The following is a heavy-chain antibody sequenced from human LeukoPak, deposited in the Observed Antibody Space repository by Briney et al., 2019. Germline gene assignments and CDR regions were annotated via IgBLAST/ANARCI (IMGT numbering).Heavy chain of an antibody. CDR2: IYYSGST. V-gene: IGHV4-39*07. Sequence: SETLSLTCTVSGGSISSSSYYWGWIRQPPGTGLEWVGSIYYSGSTYYNPSLKSRVTISVDTSKDQFSLKLSSVTAADTAVYYCARGYGGNFDYWGQGTLVTVSS. CDR1: GGSISSSSYY. D-gene: IGHD4-23*01. J-gene: IGHJ4*02. CDR3: ARGYGGNFDY.